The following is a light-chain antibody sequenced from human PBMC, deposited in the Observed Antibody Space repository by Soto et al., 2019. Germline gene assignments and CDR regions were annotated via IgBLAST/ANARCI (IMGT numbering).Light chain of an antibody. Sequence: TVLTQSPGTLSLSPGERATLSCRASQSVSSYLGWYQQKPGQAPRLLIYDASNRATGIPARFSGSGSGTDFTLTISSLEPEDFAVYYCQQRINWPLTFGGGTKVDIK. CDR3: QQRINWPLT. CDR2: DAS. V-gene: IGKV3-11*01. J-gene: IGKJ4*01. CDR1: QSVSSY.